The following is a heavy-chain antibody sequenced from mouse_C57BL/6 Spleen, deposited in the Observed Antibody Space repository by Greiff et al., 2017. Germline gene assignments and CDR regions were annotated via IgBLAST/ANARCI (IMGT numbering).Heavy chain of an antibody. J-gene: IGHJ4*01. V-gene: IGHV5-6*02. CDR3: AREGAGAMDY. CDR2: ISSGGSYT. Sequence: VMLVESGGDLVKPGGSLKLSCAASGFTFSSYGMSWVRQTPDKRLEWVATISSGGSYTYYPDSVKGRFTISRDNAKNTLYLQMSSLKSEDTAMYYCAREGAGAMDYWGQGTSVTVSS. CDR1: GFTFSSYG.